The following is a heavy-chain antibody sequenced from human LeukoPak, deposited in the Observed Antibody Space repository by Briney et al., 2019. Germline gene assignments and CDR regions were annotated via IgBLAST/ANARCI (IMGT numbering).Heavy chain of an antibody. CDR2: IYHSGST. CDR1: GGSISSGGYS. J-gene: IGHJ3*02. Sequence: NASQTLSLTCAVSGGSISSGGYSWSWIRQPPGKGLEWIGYIYHSGSTYYNPSLKSRVTISVDRSKNQFPLKLSSVTAADTAVYYCARDSSGAATLYAFDIWGQGTMVTVSS. D-gene: IGHD6-25*01. CDR3: ARDSSGAATLYAFDI. V-gene: IGHV4-30-2*01.